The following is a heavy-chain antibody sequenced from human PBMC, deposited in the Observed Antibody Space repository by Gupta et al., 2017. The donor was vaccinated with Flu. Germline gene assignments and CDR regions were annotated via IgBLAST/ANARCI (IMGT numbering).Heavy chain of an antibody. D-gene: IGHD1-7*01. CDR2: IYPGESDT. CDR1: GYSFTSYW. CDR3: ARQGRITGTTADY. J-gene: IGHJ4*02. V-gene: IGHV5-51*01. Sequence: EVQLVQSGAEVKKPGESLKISCKGSGYSFTSYWIGWVRQMPGKGLEWMGIIYPGESDTRDSPTLQGQVTISDDKSSRTAYLQWRSLKASDTAMYYCARQGRITGTTADYGGQGTLVTVSS.